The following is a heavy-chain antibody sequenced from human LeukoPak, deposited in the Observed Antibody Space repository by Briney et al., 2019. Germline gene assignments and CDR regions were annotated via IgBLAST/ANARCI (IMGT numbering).Heavy chain of an antibody. CDR1: GDSISSSTYS. CDR3: ARQRGLAEENDY. V-gene: IGHV4-39*07. J-gene: IGHJ4*02. D-gene: IGHD3-10*01. Sequence: SETLSLTCTVSGDSISSSTYSWGWIRQPPGKGLEWIGSIDYGGSTYYNPSLRSRVTISGDMSENQFSLKLKSVTAADTAVYYCARQRGLAEENDYWGQGTLVTVSS. CDR2: IDYGGST.